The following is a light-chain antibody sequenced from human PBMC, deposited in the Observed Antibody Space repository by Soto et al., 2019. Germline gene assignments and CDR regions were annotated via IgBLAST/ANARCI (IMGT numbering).Light chain of an antibody. Sequence: EIVMTQSPATLSVSPGERATLSCRASQSLRSNLAWYYQNPGQAPRLLIYGASTRATGIPARFSGSGPGTEFTLTISRLQSEDFAVYDCQRDNAWPRPFGQGTKGEIK. CDR3: QRDNAWPRP. CDR2: GAS. CDR1: QSLRSN. V-gene: IGKV3-15*01. J-gene: IGKJ1*01.